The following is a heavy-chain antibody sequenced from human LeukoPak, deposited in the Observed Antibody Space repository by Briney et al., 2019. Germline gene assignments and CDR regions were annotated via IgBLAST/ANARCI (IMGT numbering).Heavy chain of an antibody. D-gene: IGHD3-10*01. CDR3: RNYYGSGSYYNA. CDR2: IRYVGSNK. Sequence: PGGSLRLSCAASGFTFSSYGMHWVRQAPGKGLEWVAFIRYVGSNKYYADSVKGRFTISRDNSKNTLYLQMNSLRAEDTAVYYCRNYYGSGSYYNAWGQGTLVTVSS. CDR1: GFTFSSYG. J-gene: IGHJ5*02. V-gene: IGHV3-30*02.